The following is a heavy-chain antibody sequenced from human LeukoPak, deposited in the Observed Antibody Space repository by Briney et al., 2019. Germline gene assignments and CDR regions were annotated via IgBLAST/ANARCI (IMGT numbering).Heavy chain of an antibody. CDR2: IYPGDSDT. V-gene: IGHV5-51*03. J-gene: IGHJ3*02. CDR3: ARSSSGWYGLKAFDI. D-gene: IGHD6-19*01. Sequence: KPGESLKISCKGSGYSFTSYWIGWVRQMPGKGLEWMGIIYPGDSDTRYSPSFQGQVPISADKSISTAYLQWSSLKASDTAMYYCARSSSGWYGLKAFDIWGQGTMVTVSS. CDR1: GYSFTSYW.